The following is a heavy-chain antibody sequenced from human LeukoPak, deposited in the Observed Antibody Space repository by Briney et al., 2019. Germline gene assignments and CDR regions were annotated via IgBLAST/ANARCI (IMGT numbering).Heavy chain of an antibody. CDR1: GGSISSYY. Sequence: SGTLSLTCTVSGGSISSYYWSWIRQPPGKGLEWIGYIYYSGSTNYNPSLKSRVTISVDTSKNQFSLKLSSVTAADTAVYYCARVGYSYGLGYFDYWGQGILVTVSS. D-gene: IGHD5-18*01. J-gene: IGHJ4*02. CDR2: IYYSGST. CDR3: ARVGYSYGLGYFDY. V-gene: IGHV4-59*01.